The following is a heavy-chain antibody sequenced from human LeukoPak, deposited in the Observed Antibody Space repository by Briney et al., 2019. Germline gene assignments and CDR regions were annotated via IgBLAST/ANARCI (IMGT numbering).Heavy chain of an antibody. J-gene: IGHJ4*02. CDR1: GFTFSNYW. CDR2: INSDGSST. CDR3: AKKGSSGWPGYFDY. Sequence: GGSLRLSCAASGFTFSNYWMHWVRQAPGKGLVWVSHINSDGSSTTYADSVKGRFTISRDNAKNTVYLQMNSLRAEDTAVYYCAKKGSSGWPGYFDYWGQGTLVTVSS. D-gene: IGHD6-19*01. V-gene: IGHV3-74*01.